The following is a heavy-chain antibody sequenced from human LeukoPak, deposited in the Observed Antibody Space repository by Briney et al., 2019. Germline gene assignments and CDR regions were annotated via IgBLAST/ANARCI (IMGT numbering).Heavy chain of an antibody. D-gene: IGHD3-22*01. V-gene: IGHV4-39*07. J-gene: IGHJ1*01. CDR3: ASPRGDDSGGYYTWYFHH. CDR2: SGST. Sequence: SETLSLTCTVSGGSVIATNYYWGWIRQPPGKGLEWIGSGSTYYNPSLKSRVTISVDTSKNQFSLKLSSVTAADTAVYFCASPRGDDSGGYYTWYFHHWGQGILVTVSS. CDR1: GGSVIATNYY.